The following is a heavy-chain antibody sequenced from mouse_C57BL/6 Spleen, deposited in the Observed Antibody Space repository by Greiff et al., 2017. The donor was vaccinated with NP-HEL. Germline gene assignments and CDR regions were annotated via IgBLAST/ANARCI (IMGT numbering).Heavy chain of an antibody. Sequence: EVKLMESGGGLVQPGGSLSLSCAASGFTFTAYYMSWVRQPPGKALEWLGFIRNKANGYTTEYSASVKGRFTISRDNSQSILYLQMNALRAEDSATYYCARLYGYGFDYWGQGTTLTVSS. CDR3: ARLYGYGFDY. CDR2: IRNKANGYTT. J-gene: IGHJ2*01. V-gene: IGHV7-3*01. CDR1: GFTFTAYY. D-gene: IGHD2-2*01.